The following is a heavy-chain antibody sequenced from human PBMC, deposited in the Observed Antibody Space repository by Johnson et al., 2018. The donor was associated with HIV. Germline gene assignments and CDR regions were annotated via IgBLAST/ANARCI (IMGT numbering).Heavy chain of an antibody. D-gene: IGHD2-15*01. CDR1: GFTFSNAW. CDR2: IISSGGDT. J-gene: IGHJ3*02. V-gene: IGHV3-23*04. CDR3: AKDATLQDVTGAFDI. Sequence: VQLVESGGGLVKPGGSLRLSCAASGFTFSNAWMSWVRQAPGQGLEWVSAIISSGGDTYSADSVEGRFSVSRYNSKNTLYLQMNRRRVEETAVYYCAKDATLQDVTGAFDIWGQGTMVTVSS.